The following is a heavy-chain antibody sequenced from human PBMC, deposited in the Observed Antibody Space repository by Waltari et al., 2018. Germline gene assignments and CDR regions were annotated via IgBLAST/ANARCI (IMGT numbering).Heavy chain of an antibody. CDR1: GDSVTSPNW. J-gene: IGHJ5*02. D-gene: IGHD2-15*01. V-gene: IGHV4-4*02. CDR2: VLSTGKT. Sequence: QLQLQESGPGLVKPSGTLSLSCAVSGDSVTSPNWWSWVRQSPQRGLEWIGQVLSTGKTNYSPSVASRVTRSLDASNNQFSLKVTSATAADTAVYYCARDRGRGLYLDAWGPGTLVTVSP. CDR3: ARDRGRGLYLDA.